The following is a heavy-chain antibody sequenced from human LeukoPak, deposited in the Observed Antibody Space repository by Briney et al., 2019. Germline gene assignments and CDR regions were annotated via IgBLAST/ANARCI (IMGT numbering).Heavy chain of an antibody. D-gene: IGHD3-22*01. J-gene: IGHJ4*02. V-gene: IGHV3-23*01. CDR3: AKRGVVIRVILVGFQKEAYYFDS. CDR1: GITLSNYG. CDR2: ISGSGGST. Sequence: GGSLRLSCAVSGITLSNYGMSWVRQAPGKGLEWVAGISGSGGSTYYADSVKGRFTISRDNSKNTLYLQMNSLRAEDTAVYFCAKRGVVIRVILVGFQKEAYYFDSWGQGALVTVSS.